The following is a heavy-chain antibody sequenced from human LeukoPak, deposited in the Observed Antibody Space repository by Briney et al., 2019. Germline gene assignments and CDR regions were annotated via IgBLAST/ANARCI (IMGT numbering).Heavy chain of an antibody. CDR1: GYTFTSYY. D-gene: IGHD1-26*01. V-gene: IGHV1-46*01. CDR2: INPSGGST. Sequence: ASVKVSCKASGYTFTSYYMHWVRQAPGQGREWMGLINPSGGSTSYAQKFQGRVTMTRDTSTSTVYMELSSLRSEDTAVYHCARDGTSGSYYGSLDYWGQGTLVTVSS. J-gene: IGHJ4*02. CDR3: ARDGTSGSYYGSLDY.